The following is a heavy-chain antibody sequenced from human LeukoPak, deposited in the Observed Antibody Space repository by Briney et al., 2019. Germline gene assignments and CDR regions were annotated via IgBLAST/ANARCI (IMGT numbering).Heavy chain of an antibody. V-gene: IGHV3-53*01. D-gene: IGHD6-13*01. CDR1: GFTVSSNY. CDR3: ARNGRYSSSWYGDYYYGMDV. Sequence: GGSLRLSCAASGFTVSSNYMSWVRQAPGKGLKWVSVIYSGGSTYYADSVKGRFTISRDNSKNTLYLQMNSLRAEDTAVYYCARNGRYSSSWYGDYYYGMDVWGQGTTVTVSS. CDR2: IYSGGST. J-gene: IGHJ6*02.